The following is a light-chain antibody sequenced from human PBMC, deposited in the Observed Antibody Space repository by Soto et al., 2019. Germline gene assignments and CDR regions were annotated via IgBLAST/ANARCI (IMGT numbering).Light chain of an antibody. Sequence: IRLTQSPGTLSMAPGEGATRSCKASQTVISTHLAWYQQKPGQAPRLRIYATSNRATGIPDRFSGSGSGRDFTLTIDIQEPEDFAVYYCQQYDRSSVTCGQGPRLDLK. J-gene: IGKJ5*01. CDR2: ATS. V-gene: IGKV3-20*01. CDR3: QQYDRSSVT. CDR1: QTVISTH.